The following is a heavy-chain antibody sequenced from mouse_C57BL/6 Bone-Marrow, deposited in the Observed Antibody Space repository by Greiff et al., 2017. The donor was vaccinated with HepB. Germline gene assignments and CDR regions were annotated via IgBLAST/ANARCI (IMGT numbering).Heavy chain of an antibody. Sequence: VQLQQPGAELVKPGASVKLSCKASGYTFTSYWMQWVKQRPGQGLEWIGEIDPSDSYTNYNQKFKGKATLTVDTSSSTAYMQLSSLTSEDSAVYYCAREGYDYDYAMDYWGQGTSVTVSS. D-gene: IGHD2-4*01. CDR2: IDPSDSYT. CDR1: GYTFTSYW. V-gene: IGHV1-50*01. J-gene: IGHJ4*01. CDR3: AREGYDYDYAMDY.